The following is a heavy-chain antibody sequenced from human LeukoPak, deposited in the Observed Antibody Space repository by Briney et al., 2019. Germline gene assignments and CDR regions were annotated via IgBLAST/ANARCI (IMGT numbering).Heavy chain of an antibody. V-gene: IGHV3-30*02. D-gene: IGHD6-13*01. CDR1: GFTFSSYG. CDR2: IRYDGSNK. J-gene: IGHJ4*02. CDR3: ARESSSSWSLDY. Sequence: PGGSLRLSCAASGFTFSSYGMHWVRQAPGKGLEWVTFIRYDGSNKYYADSVKGRFTISRDNSKNTLYLQMNSLRAEDTAVYYCARESSSSWSLDYWGQGTLVTVSS.